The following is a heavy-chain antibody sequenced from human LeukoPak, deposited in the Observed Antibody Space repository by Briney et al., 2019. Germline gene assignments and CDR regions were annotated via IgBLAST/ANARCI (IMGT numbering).Heavy chain of an antibody. J-gene: IGHJ4*02. D-gene: IGHD4-17*01. CDR3: ARFYGDYPLFDY. CDR2: IYTSGST. V-gene: IGHV4-61*02. CDR1: GGSISSGSYY. Sequence: PSETLSLTCTVSGGSISSGSYYWSWIRQPAGKGLEWIGRIYTSGSTNYNPSLKSRVTISVDTSKNQFSLKLSSVTAADTAVYYCARFYGDYPLFDYWGQGTLVTVSS.